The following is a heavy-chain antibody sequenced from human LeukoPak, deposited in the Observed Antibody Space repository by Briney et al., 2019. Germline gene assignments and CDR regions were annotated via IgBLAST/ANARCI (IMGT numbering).Heavy chain of an antibody. D-gene: IGHD2-2*01. CDR2: ISGSADST. CDR1: GFTFSSYS. Sequence: PGGSLRLSCAASGFTFSSYSMNWVRQAPGKGLERVSGISGSADSTYYADSVKGRFTISRDNSKNTLYLQINSLRAEDTAVYYCASAPRGSTLWAFDIWGQGTMVTVSS. V-gene: IGHV3-23*01. CDR3: ASAPRGSTLWAFDI. J-gene: IGHJ3*02.